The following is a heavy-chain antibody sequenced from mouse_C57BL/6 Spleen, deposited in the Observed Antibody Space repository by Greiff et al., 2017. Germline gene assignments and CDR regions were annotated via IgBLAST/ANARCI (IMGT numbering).Heavy chain of an antibody. J-gene: IGHJ3*01. D-gene: IGHD3-1*01. Sequence: EVQLQPSGPGLVKPSQSLSLTCSVTGYSITSGYYWNWIRQFPGNKLEWMGYISYDGSNNYNPSLKNRISITRDTSKNQFFLKLNSVTTEDTATYYCARDLGSAGAYWGQGTLVTVSA. CDR3: ARDLGSAGAY. CDR2: ISYDGSN. V-gene: IGHV3-6*01. CDR1: GYSITSGYY.